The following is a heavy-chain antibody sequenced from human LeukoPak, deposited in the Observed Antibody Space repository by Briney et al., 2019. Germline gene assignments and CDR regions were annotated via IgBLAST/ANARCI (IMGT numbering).Heavy chain of an antibody. CDR2: INHSGST. Sequence: SETLPLTCAVYGGSFSGYYWSWIRQPPGKGLEWIGEINHSGSTNYNPSLKIRVTISVDTSKNQFSLKLSSVTAADTAVYYCARHGGHVWLRRWEYYYDSSGYYRHLYYFDYWGQGTLVTVSS. V-gene: IGHV4-34*01. CDR1: GGSFSGYY. D-gene: IGHD3-22*01. CDR3: ARHGGHVWLRRWEYYYDSSGYYRHLYYFDY. J-gene: IGHJ4*02.